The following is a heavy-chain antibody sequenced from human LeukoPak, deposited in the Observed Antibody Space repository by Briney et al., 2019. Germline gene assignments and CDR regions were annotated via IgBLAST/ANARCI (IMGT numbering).Heavy chain of an antibody. CDR1: EFTFDNYA. Sequence: GGSLRLSCAASEFTFDNYAMSWVRQAPGKGLEWVSVISGSGYYSYYADSVKGRFTVSRDNSKNTLYLQMNSLRAEDTAVYFCAKDQVYSSSWWVDFWGQGTLVTVSS. CDR2: ISGSGYYS. J-gene: IGHJ4*02. V-gene: IGHV3-23*01. D-gene: IGHD6-13*01. CDR3: AKDQVYSSSWWVDF.